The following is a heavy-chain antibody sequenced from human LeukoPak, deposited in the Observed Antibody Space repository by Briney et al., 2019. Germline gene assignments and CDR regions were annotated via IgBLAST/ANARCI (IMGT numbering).Heavy chain of an antibody. D-gene: IGHD6-6*01. Sequence: SQTLSLTCAVSGGSISSGGYSWSWIRQPPGKGLEWIGYIYHSGSTYYNPSLKSRVTISVDRSKNQFSLKLTSVTAADTAVYYCARDLSYSSSPGLDYWGQGTLVTVSS. V-gene: IGHV4-30-2*01. CDR2: IYHSGST. J-gene: IGHJ4*02. CDR1: GGSISSGGYS. CDR3: ARDLSYSSSPGLDY.